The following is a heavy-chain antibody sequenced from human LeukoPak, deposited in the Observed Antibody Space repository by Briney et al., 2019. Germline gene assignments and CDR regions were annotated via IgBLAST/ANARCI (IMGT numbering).Heavy chain of an antibody. J-gene: IGHJ5*02. D-gene: IGHD6-19*01. Sequence: ASVKVSCKASGYTFTSYAVNWVRQAPGQGLEWMGWTNPDSGDITYAQKFHGRLTLTRNTSVDTAYMELSGLTSGDTAFYYCARARAVAGNRAYDWFDPWGHGTLVTVSS. V-gene: IGHV1-8*01. CDR3: ARARAVAGNRAYDWFDP. CDR2: TNPDSGDI. CDR1: GYTFTSYA.